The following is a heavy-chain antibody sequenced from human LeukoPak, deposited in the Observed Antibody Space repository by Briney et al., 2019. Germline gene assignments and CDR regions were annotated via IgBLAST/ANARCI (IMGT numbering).Heavy chain of an antibody. J-gene: IGHJ4*02. D-gene: IGHD3-10*01. Sequence: SETLSLTCTVSGGSITSGHYYWSWIRQHPGKGPELIGYTHYGGSTYYNPSLKSRLTISVDTSKNQFSLNLSSVTAADTAVYYCARVPYASGLIDYWGQGTLVTVSS. CDR2: THYGGST. CDR1: GGSITSGHYY. V-gene: IGHV4-31*03. CDR3: ARVPYASGLIDY.